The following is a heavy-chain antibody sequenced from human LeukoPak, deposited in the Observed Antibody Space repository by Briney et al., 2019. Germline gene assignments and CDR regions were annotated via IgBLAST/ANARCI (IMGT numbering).Heavy chain of an antibody. D-gene: IGHD3-22*01. CDR2: INPNSGGT. J-gene: IGHJ4*02. CDR3: ARGVGDYYDSSGTIYFDY. V-gene: IGHV1-2*04. CDR1: GYTFTGYY. Sequence: ASVKVSCKASGYTFTGYYMHWVRQAPGQGLEWMGWINPNSGGTNYAQKFQGWVTMTRDTSISTAYMELSRLRSDDTAVYYCARGVGDYYDSSGTIYFDYWDQGTLVTVSS.